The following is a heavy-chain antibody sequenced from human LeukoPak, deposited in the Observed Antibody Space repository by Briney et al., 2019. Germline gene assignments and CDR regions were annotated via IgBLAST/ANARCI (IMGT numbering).Heavy chain of an antibody. CDR3: ATAGTSFDS. V-gene: IGHV1-2*02. D-gene: IGHD6-13*01. Sequence: ASVKVSYKASGYTFTNYYMHWVRQAPGQGLEWMGWINPNSGERKYAQKFQGRVTLSRDTSICTAHMELSSLRSEDTAVYYCATAGTSFDSWGQGTLVTVSS. CDR2: INPNSGER. J-gene: IGHJ4*02. CDR1: GYTFTNYY.